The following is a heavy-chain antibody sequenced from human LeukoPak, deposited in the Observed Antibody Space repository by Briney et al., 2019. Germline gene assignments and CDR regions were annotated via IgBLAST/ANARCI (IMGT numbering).Heavy chain of an antibody. J-gene: IGHJ4*02. V-gene: IGHV3-21*01. D-gene: IGHD5-18*01. CDR1: GFTFSSYS. CDR3: ARDPYSYGYVLCDY. CDR2: ISSSSSYI. Sequence: LGGSLRLSCAASGFTFSSYSMNWVRQAPGKGLEWVSSISSSSSYIYYADSVKGRFTISRDNAKNSLYLQMNSLRAEDTAVYYCARDPYSYGYVLCDYWGQGTLVTVSS.